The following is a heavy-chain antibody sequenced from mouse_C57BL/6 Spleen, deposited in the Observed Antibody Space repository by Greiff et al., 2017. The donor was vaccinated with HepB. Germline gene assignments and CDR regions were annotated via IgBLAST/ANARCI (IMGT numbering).Heavy chain of an antibody. J-gene: IGHJ4*01. D-gene: IGHD1-1*01. Sequence: VQLQQSGAELARPGASVKLSCKASGYTFTSYGISWVKQRTGQGLEWIGEIYPRSGNTYYNEKFKGKATLTADKSSSTAYMELRSLTSEDSAVYSCAGGGTTVVRYYYAMDYWGQGTSVTVSS. CDR3: AGGGTTVVRYYYAMDY. V-gene: IGHV1-81*01. CDR2: IYPRSGNT. CDR1: GYTFTSYG.